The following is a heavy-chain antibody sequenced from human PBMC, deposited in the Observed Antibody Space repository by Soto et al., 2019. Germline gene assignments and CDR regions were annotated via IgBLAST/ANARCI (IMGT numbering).Heavy chain of an antibody. CDR3: ARGVSYDSSGSPTDCFDY. D-gene: IGHD3-22*01. Sequence: SETLSLTCTVSGGSFSSNRYYWGWIRQPPGKGLEWIGSIFYTGSTYYNPSLRGRVTISVDTPKNQFSLKLSSLTAADTAVYYCARGVSYDSSGSPTDCFDYWGQGTLVTVSS. V-gene: IGHV4-39*01. CDR1: GGSFSSNRYY. CDR2: IFYTGST. J-gene: IGHJ4*02.